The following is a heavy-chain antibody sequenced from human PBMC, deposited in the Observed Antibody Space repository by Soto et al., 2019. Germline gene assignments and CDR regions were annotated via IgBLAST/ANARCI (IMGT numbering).Heavy chain of an antibody. J-gene: IGHJ4*02. V-gene: IGHV3-15*01. CDR1: GFTFSNAW. CDR3: TTDDPINRY. CDR2: IKSKIDGGTT. Sequence: GGSLRLSCAASGFTFSNAWMSWVRQAPGKGLEWVGRIKSKIDGGTTDYAAPVKGRFTISRDDSKNTLYLQTNSLKTEDTAVYYCTTDDPINRYWGQGTLVTVSS.